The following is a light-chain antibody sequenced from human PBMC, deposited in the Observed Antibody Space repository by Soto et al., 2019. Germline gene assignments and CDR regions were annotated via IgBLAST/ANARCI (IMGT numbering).Light chain of an antibody. V-gene: IGKV1-5*03. Sequence: DIQMTQSPSTLSASVGDRVTITCRASQSISSWLAWYQQKPGKAPKLLIYHASSLESGVPSRFSGSGSGTEFTLTISSLQPDDFATYYCQQYNSYPWTFGQGTKVDI. CDR3: QQYNSYPWT. CDR1: QSISSW. CDR2: HAS. J-gene: IGKJ1*01.